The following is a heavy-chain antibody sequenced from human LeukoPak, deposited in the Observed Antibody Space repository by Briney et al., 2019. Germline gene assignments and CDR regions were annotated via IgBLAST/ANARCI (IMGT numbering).Heavy chain of an antibody. J-gene: IGHJ6*02. V-gene: IGHV4-39*02. CDR1: GGSISSSSYY. Sequence: SETLSLTCTVSGGSISSSSYYWGWIRQPPGKGLEWIGSIYYSGSTYYNPSLKSRVTISVDTSKNQFSLKLSSVTAADTAVYYCARDRRRITMVRGVIMADYYGMDVWGQGTTVTVSS. CDR2: IYYSGST. CDR3: ARDRRRITMVRGVIMADYYGMDV. D-gene: IGHD3-10*01.